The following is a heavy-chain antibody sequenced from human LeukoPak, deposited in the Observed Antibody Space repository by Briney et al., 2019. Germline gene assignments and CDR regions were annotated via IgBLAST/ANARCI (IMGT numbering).Heavy chain of an antibody. CDR3: ARVVITFGGASRRSGPNWFDP. D-gene: IGHD3-16*01. Sequence: SETLSLTCAVYGGSFSGYYWSWIRQPPGKGLEWIGEINHSGSTNYNPSLKSRVTISVDKSKNQFSLKLSSVTAADTAVYYCARVVITFGGASRRSGPNWFDPWGQGTLVTVSS. CDR2: INHSGST. CDR1: GGSFSGYY. V-gene: IGHV4-34*01. J-gene: IGHJ5*02.